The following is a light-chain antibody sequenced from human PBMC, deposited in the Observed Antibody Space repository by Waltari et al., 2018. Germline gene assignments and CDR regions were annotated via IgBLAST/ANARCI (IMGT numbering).Light chain of an antibody. Sequence: DIVMTQSPDSLAVSLGERATINCKSSQSVLYNSNDKNYLAWYQQKPGQPPKMLIYWASTRESGVPDRFSGSGSGTDFTLTIISLQAEDVAVYYCQQYYRSRTFGQGTKVEIK. CDR1: QSVLYNSNDKNY. J-gene: IGKJ1*01. CDR3: QQYYRSRT. CDR2: WAS. V-gene: IGKV4-1*01.